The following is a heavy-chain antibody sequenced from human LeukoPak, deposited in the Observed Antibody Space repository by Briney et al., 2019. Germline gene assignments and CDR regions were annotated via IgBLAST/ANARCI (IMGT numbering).Heavy chain of an antibody. Sequence: SVKVSCKASGGTFNTYTISWVGQAPGQGLEWMGGVIPIFGTTKYAQKFQGRVTITADEPTTTAYMELSSLTAEDTAVYYCARGLQGMATIVDAFDIWGQGTKVTVPS. CDR2: VIPIFGTT. V-gene: IGHV1-69*13. J-gene: IGHJ3*02. CDR1: GGTFNTYT. CDR3: ARGLQGMATIVDAFDI. D-gene: IGHD5-24*01.